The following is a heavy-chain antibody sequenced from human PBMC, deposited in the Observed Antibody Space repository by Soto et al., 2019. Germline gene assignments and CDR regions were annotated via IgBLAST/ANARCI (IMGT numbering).Heavy chain of an antibody. V-gene: IGHV4-39*01. J-gene: IGHJ5*02. CDR2: IYYSGST. CDR1: GGSISSSSYY. CDR3: AIRGGRKTAPAIYNWFDP. Sequence: SETLSLTCTVSGGSISSSSYYWGWIRQPPGKGLEWIGSIYYSGSTYYNPSLKSRVTISVDTSKNQFSLKLSSVTAADTAVYYCAIRGGRKTAPAIYNWFDPWGQGTLVTVSS. D-gene: IGHD3-3*01.